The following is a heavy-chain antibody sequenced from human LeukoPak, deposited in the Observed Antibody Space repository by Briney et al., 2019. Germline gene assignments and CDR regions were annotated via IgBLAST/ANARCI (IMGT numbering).Heavy chain of an antibody. V-gene: IGHV4-4*07. CDR3: ARDPGGYTYGYSFDY. J-gene: IGHJ4*02. CDR2: IYSSGST. Sequence: KPSETLSLTCTVSGGSISSYYWSWIRQPAGKGLEWIGRIYSSGSTNYNPSLKSRVTMSVDTSKNQFSLKLTSVTAADTAVYYCARDPGGYTYGYSFDYWGQGTLVTVSS. CDR1: GGSISSYY. D-gene: IGHD5-18*01.